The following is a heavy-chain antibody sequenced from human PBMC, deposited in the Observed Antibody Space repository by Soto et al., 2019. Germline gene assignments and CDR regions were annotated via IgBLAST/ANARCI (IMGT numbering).Heavy chain of an antibody. CDR3: AAVAPRKLTYPFYGVDV. Sequence: SETLSLTSPVSGDSINSAAYYWSWIRQPPGKGLEWIGYIYHSGSIYYNPSLKSRLTISLDTSKNQFSLKLSSVTAADTAVYYCAAVAPRKLTYPFYGVDVWGQGTTVTVSS. J-gene: IGHJ6*02. V-gene: IGHV4-30-4*02. CDR1: GDSINSAAYY. D-gene: IGHD2-2*01. CDR2: IYHSGSI.